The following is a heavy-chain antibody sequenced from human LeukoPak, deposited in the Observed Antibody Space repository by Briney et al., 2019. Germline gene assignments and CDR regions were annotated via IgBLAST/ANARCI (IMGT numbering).Heavy chain of an antibody. CDR2: IYYSGST. V-gene: IGHV4-31*03. CDR3: ARVPDCGGDRACYYYGMDV. CDR1: GGSISSGGYY. J-gene: IGHJ6*02. D-gene: IGHD2-21*01. Sequence: PSETLSLTCTVPGGSISSGGYYWSWIRQHPGKGLEWIGYIYYSGSTYYNPSLKSRVTISVDTSKNQFSLKLSSVTAADTAVYYCARVPDCGGDRACYYYGMDVWGQGTTVTVSS.